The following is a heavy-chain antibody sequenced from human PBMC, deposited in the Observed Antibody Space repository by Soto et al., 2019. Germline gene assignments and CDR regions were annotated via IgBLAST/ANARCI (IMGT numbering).Heavy chain of an antibody. CDR1: GGSISSYY. D-gene: IGHD6-19*01. V-gene: IGHV4-59*01. J-gene: IGHJ4*02. CDR3: ARVSQTGYSSGWPYYFDY. CDR2: IYYSGST. Sequence: SETLSLTCTVSGGSISSYYWSWIRQPPGKGLEWIGYIYYSGSTNYNPSLKSRVTISVDTSKNQFSLKLSSVTAADTAVYYCARVSQTGYSSGWPYYFDYWGQGTLVTVYS.